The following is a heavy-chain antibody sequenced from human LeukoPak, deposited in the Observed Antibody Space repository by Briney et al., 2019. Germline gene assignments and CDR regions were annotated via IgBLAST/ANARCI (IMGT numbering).Heavy chain of an antibody. CDR1: GFTFSDYY. J-gene: IGHJ4*02. Sequence: GGSLRLSCAASGFTFSDYYMNWIRQAPGKGLEWVSYISSSGSTIYYADSVKGRFTISRDNSKNTLYLQMNSLRAEDTAVYYCAQDHGGWYAGLFDYWGQGTLVTVSS. D-gene: IGHD6-19*01. CDR2: ISSSGSTI. CDR3: AQDHGGWYAGLFDY. V-gene: IGHV3-11*01.